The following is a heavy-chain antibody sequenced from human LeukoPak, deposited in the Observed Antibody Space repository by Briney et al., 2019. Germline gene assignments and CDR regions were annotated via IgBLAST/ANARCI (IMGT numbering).Heavy chain of an antibody. CDR2: IYYSGST. CDR3: ARRYGDYRLDY. J-gene: IGHJ4*02. CDR1: GGSISSSSYY. V-gene: IGHV4-39*01. Sequence: SETLSLTCTVSGGSISSSSYYWGWIRQPPGKGLEWIGSIYYSGSTYYNPSLKSRVTISVDTSKNQFSLKLSSVTAADTAVYYCARRYGDYRLDYWGQGTLVTVSS. D-gene: IGHD4-17*01.